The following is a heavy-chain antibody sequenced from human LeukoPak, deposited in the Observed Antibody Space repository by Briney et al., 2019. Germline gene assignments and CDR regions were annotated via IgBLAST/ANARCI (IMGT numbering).Heavy chain of an antibody. V-gene: IGHV3-74*01. J-gene: IGHJ4*02. D-gene: IGHD1-26*01. Sequence: GGSLRLSCAASGFTFSNYWMHWVRQAPGTGLVGVSRIKSDGSNTIYADSVKGRFTISRDNAKNTLYLQMNSLRAEDTAVYYCAREGLIVGATKGLDYWGQGTLVTVSS. CDR2: IKSDGSNT. CDR1: GFTFSNYW. CDR3: AREGLIVGATKGLDY.